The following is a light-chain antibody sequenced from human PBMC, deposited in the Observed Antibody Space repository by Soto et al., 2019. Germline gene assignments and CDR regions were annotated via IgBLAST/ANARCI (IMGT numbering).Light chain of an antibody. J-gene: IGLJ2*01. V-gene: IGLV2-14*02. Sequence: QSALTQPASVSGSPGQSITISCTGTNSDLGSYNLVSWFQQHPGKVPKVMIYEVSNRPSGVSNRFSGSKSGNTASLTISGLQAEDEADYYCSSYTSSSTLVVFGGGTKLTVL. CDR3: SSYTSSSTLVV. CDR1: NSDLGSYNL. CDR2: EVS.